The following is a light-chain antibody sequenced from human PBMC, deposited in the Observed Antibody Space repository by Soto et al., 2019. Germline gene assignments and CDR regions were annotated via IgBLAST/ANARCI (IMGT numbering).Light chain of an antibody. CDR3: LQYHKLWA. CDR1: QNIYSN. V-gene: IGKV3-15*01. CDR2: RAT. J-gene: IGKJ1*01. Sequence: EIVMTQSPATLSVSPGERATFSCRASQNIYSNIACYQQRPGQAPRLLIYRATTRATGVPARFSGSGSWTEFPLTISSLQSEDFAVYSCLQYHKLWAFGQGTKGDI.